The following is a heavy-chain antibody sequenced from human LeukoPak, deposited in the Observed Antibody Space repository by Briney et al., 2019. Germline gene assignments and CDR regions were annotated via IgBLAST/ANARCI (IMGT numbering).Heavy chain of an antibody. J-gene: IGHJ4*02. Sequence: SETLSLTCTVSGGSISSSSYYWGWIRQPPGKGLEWIGSIYYSGSTYYNPSLKSRVTISVDTSKNQFSLKLSSVTAADTAVYYCARLVGYGYGGQSIYYFDYWGQGTLVTVSS. D-gene: IGHD2-21*01. CDR3: ARLVGYGYGGQSIYYFDY. CDR1: GGSISSSSYY. V-gene: IGHV4-39*01. CDR2: IYYSGST.